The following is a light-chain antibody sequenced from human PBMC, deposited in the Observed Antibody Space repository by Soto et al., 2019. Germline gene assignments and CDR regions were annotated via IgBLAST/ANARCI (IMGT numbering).Light chain of an antibody. V-gene: IGLV1-47*01. CDR2: RDG. CDR1: SSNIGSHY. Sequence: QSALTQPPSASGTPGQSLTISFAGSSSNIGSHYVYWYQHLPGTAPKLLIFRDGQRPSGVPDRFFGSKSGTSASLAISGLQSEDEADYYCAAWDDSLNGPVFGGGTKLTVL. J-gene: IGLJ2*01. CDR3: AAWDDSLNGPV.